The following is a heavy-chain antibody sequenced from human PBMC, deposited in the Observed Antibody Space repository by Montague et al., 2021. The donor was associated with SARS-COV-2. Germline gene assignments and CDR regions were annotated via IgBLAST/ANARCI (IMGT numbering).Heavy chain of an antibody. Sequence: SETLSLTCTVSGDSISTYYWSRIRQPPGKGLEWIGYTYYNGYTNYNPSLKSRVTISIDTSKNQFSLRLSSVTAADTAVYFCARGGATYYYDTSGYVNAFDTWGQGTMVTVSS. V-gene: IGHV4-59*01. CDR1: GDSISTYY. J-gene: IGHJ3*02. D-gene: IGHD3-22*01. CDR3: ARGGATYYYDTSGYVNAFDT. CDR2: TYYNGYT.